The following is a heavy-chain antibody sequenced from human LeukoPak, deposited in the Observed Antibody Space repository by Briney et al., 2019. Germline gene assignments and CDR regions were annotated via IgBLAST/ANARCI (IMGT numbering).Heavy chain of an antibody. CDR3: AKNHGGFSSFDY. D-gene: IGHD4-23*01. V-gene: IGHV3-23*01. Sequence: GGSLRLSCAASGFTFSAYAMTWVRRAPGKGLEWGSTIIGSGGSSYYADSVKCRFTISRHNSRNTLFLQINSLRAEDTVIYFCAKNHGGFSSFDYWGQGTLVTVSS. J-gene: IGHJ4*02. CDR1: GFTFSAYA. CDR2: IIGSGGSS.